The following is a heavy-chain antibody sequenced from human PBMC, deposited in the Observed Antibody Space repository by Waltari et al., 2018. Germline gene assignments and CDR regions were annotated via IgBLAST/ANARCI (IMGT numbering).Heavy chain of an antibody. CDR3: ATWTGGSLGAFDN. V-gene: IGHV3-53*01. J-gene: IGHJ3*02. CDR1: GFTVSTNY. D-gene: IGHD7-27*01. CDR2: IYSCGET. Sequence: EVQLVESGGGLIQPGGSLRLSCEVSGFTVSTNYIGWVRQAPGKGLGWVSVIYSCGETYDEDAVRGRFTISRDNSKNTLYLQMNSLRVEDTALYYCATWTGGSLGAFDNWGQGTMVTVSS.